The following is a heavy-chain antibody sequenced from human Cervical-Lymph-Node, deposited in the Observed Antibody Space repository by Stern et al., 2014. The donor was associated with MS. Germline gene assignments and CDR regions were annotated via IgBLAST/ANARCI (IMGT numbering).Heavy chain of an antibody. J-gene: IGHJ2*01. V-gene: IGHV4-4*02. Sequence: QVQLQESGPGLVKPSGTLSLTCTVSGGSMSGSHWWGWVRQPPGKGLEWIGGIYHSGTTNYNPSLKGRVPISIGKSRTQFSLNLSSVTAADTAIYYCARDQIAYDYDSTSFSTYWYFDLWGRGTLVTVSS. CDR2: IYHSGTT. D-gene: IGHD3-22*01. CDR1: GGSMSGSHW. CDR3: ARDQIAYDYDSTSFSTYWYFDL.